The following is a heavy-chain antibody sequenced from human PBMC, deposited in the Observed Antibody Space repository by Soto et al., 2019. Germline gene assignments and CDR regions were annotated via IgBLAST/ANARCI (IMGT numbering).Heavy chain of an antibody. D-gene: IGHD6-19*01. J-gene: IGHJ4*02. CDR3: ARGGGIAGAGTPLDY. CDR1: GFTFSSYA. Sequence: EVQLLESGGGLVQPGGSLRLSCAASGFTFSSYAMSWVRQAPGKGLEWVSGIGGSGAGTNYADSVKGRFTISRDNSKNTLYLQMSSLRAEYPAVYYCARGGGIAGAGTPLDYWGQGNLGTVSS. V-gene: IGHV3-23*01. CDR2: IGGSGAGT.